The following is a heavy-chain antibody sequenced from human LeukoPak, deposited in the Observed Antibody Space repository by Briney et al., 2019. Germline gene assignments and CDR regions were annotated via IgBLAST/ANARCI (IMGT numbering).Heavy chain of an antibody. Sequence: KSGGSLRLSCAASGFTFSDYYMSWIRQSPGKGLERVSYISSRSTYTSYVDSVEGRFSISRDNAKNSLYLQMNSLRAEDTAVYYCARDFRTARRTFDYWGQGALVTVSS. D-gene: IGHD2-21*02. CDR2: ISSRSTYT. CDR1: GFTFSDYY. J-gene: IGHJ4*02. V-gene: IGHV3-11*05. CDR3: ARDFRTARRTFDY.